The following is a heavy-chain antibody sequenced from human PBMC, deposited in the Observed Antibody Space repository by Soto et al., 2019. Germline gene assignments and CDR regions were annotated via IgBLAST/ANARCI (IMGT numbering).Heavy chain of an antibody. V-gene: IGHV4-31*02. D-gene: IGHD3-22*01. CDR1: GGCC. CDR3: ARGRYYDSSGYATH. CDR2: IYYSGST. J-gene: IGHJ4*02. Sequence: GGCCSSSKKKHPGKGLEWIGYIYYSGSTYYNPSLKSRVTISVDTSKNQFSLKLSSVTAADTAVYYCARGRYYDSSGYATHWGQGTLVTVSS.